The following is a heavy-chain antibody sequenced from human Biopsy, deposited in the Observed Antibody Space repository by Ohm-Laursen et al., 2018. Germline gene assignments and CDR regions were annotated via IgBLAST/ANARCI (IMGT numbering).Heavy chain of an antibody. Sequence: SLRLFCAASGFTFSGFSMNWVRQAPGKGMEWISYIYGGGSPVSYADSVKGRFTISRDNAQNSLYLHMNSLRAEDTAVYYCARLSSGTYDASDLWGQGTMVIVSS. J-gene: IGHJ3*01. CDR2: IYGGGSPV. CDR1: GFTFSGFS. D-gene: IGHD1-26*01. CDR3: ARLSSGTYDASDL. V-gene: IGHV3-48*04.